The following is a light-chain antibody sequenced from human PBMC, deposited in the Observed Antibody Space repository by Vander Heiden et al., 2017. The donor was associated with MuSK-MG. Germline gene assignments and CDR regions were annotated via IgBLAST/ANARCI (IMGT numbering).Light chain of an antibody. J-gene: IGKJ4*01. CDR1: QGIRNE. V-gene: IGKV1-17*01. CDR3: LQHNSYPRT. CDR2: AAS. Sequence: DIQMTQSPSYLSASVGDRVTITCRASQGIRNELGWYQQKPGKAPKRLIYAASSLPSGVPSRFSGSGSGTEFTLTISSLQPEDFATYYCLQHNSYPRTFGGGTKVEIK.